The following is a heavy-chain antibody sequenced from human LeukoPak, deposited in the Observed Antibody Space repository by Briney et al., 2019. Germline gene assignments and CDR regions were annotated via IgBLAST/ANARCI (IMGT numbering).Heavy chain of an antibody. V-gene: IGHV4-59*01. CDR3: ARMGVPAAMYFDY. CDR1: GGSISSYY. Sequence: SETLSLTCTVSGGSISSYYWSWIRQPPGKGLEWIGYIYYSGSTNYNPSLKSRVTISVDTSKNQLSLKLSSVTAADTAVYYCARMGVPAAMYFDYWGQGTLVTVSS. J-gene: IGHJ4*02. CDR2: IYYSGST. D-gene: IGHD2-2*01.